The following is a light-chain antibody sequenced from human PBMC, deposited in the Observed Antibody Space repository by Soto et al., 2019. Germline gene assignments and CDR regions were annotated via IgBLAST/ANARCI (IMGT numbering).Light chain of an antibody. CDR1: GSNIGAGYD. V-gene: IGLV1-40*01. CDR2: GDS. J-gene: IGLJ1*01. Sequence: SVLTQPPSVSGAPGQRVTISCTGSGSNIGAGYDVHWYQHRPGTAPKLLVFGDSHRPSGVPDRFSGSKSGTSASLAITGLQAEDEGDYYCQSYDSTLDARYVFGTGTQLTVL. CDR3: QSYDSTLDARYV.